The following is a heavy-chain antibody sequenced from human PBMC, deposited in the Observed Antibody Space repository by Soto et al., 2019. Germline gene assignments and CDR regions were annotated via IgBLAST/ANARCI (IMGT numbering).Heavy chain of an antibody. CDR3: AKADYSYSWAPGDY. V-gene: IGHV3-23*01. D-gene: IGHD6-13*01. CDR2: ISGSGDTT. Sequence: LRLSCVISRLTFSSYALNWVRQAPGEGLEWVSSISGSGDTTYYADSVKGRFTISRDNSKNTLYLQMNSLRVEDTALYYCAKADYSYSWAPGDYWGQGALVTVSS. J-gene: IGHJ4*02. CDR1: RLTFSSYA.